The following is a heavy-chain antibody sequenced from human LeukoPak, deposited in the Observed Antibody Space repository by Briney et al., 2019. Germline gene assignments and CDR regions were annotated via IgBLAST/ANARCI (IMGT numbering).Heavy chain of an antibody. D-gene: IGHD2-2*01. J-gene: IGHJ4*02. CDR2: IIPIFGTA. CDR1: GGTFSSYA. V-gene: IGHV1-69*05. CDR3: ARRSPPANKRPHFDY. Sequence: ASVKVSCKASGGTFSSYAISWVRQAPGQGLEWMGRIIPIFGTANYAQKFQGRVTITTDESTSTAYMELSSLRSEDTAVYYCARRSPPANKRPHFDYWGQGTLVTVSS.